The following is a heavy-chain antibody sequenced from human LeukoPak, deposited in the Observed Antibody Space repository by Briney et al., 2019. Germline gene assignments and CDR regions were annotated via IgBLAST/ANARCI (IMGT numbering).Heavy chain of an antibody. CDR2: INPSAGST. CDR1: GYTLSSYD. CDR3: ARVPNWRYYLDY. D-gene: IGHD2-8*01. J-gene: IGHJ4*02. V-gene: IGHV1-46*01. Sequence: ASVKVSRKASGYTLSSYDMHWVRQAPGQGLEWMAIINPSAGSTDYARKFQGRVTVTRDTSTSTVYMELSSLTSEDTAVYYCARVPNWRYYLDYWGQGTLVTVSS.